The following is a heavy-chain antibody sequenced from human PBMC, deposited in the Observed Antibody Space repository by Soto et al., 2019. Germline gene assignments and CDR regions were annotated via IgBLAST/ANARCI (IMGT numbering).Heavy chain of an antibody. CDR1: GFTFSIYS. CDR3: ARTPAFWSGYYRLEYFDY. J-gene: IGHJ4*02. D-gene: IGHD3-3*01. CDR2: ISSSSSTI. Sequence: PGGSLRLSCAASGFTFSIYSMNWVRQAPGKGLEWVSYISSSSSTIYYADSVKGRFTISRDNAKNSLYLQMNSLRDEDTAVYYCARTPAFWSGYYRLEYFDYWGQGTLVTVSS. V-gene: IGHV3-48*02.